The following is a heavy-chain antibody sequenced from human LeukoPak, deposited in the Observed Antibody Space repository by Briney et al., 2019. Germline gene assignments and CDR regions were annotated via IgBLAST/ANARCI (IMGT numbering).Heavy chain of an antibody. CDR1: GGSISSSSYY. D-gene: IGHD4-17*01. V-gene: IGHV4-39*01. CDR2: IYYSGST. J-gene: IGHJ4*02. Sequence: SETLSLTRTVSGGSISSSSYYWGWIRQPPGKGLEWIGSIYYSGSTYHNPSLKSRVTISVDTSKNQFSLNLSSVAAADTAVYYCARHFTTVTPWYFDFWGQGTLVTVSS. CDR3: ARHFTTVTPWYFDF.